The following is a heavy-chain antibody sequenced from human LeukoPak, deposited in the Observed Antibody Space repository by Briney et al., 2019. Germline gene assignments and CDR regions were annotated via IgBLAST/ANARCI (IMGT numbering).Heavy chain of an antibody. Sequence: GGSLRLSCAASGFTFSSYSMNWVRQAPGKGLEWVSSISSSSSYIYYADSVKGRFTISRDNAKNSLYLQMYSLRAEDTAVYYCARDLTSIAAAGLPYYFDYWGQGTLVTVSS. J-gene: IGHJ4*02. V-gene: IGHV3-21*01. CDR2: ISSSSSYI. CDR1: GFTFSSYS. D-gene: IGHD6-13*01. CDR3: ARDLTSIAAAGLPYYFDY.